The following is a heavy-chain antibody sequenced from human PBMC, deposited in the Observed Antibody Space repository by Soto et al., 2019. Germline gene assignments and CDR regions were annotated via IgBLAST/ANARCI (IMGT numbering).Heavy chain of an antibody. J-gene: IGHJ3*02. V-gene: IGHV3-23*01. D-gene: IGHD3-16*01. CDR3: AKGGYYSLFDI. CDR1: GFPFSSYA. CDR2: ISGSGGRT. Sequence: PGGSLRLSCVASGFPFSSYAMSWVRQTPGKGLGWVSGISGSGGRTYYVDSVKGRFTISRDNSNNTLSLQMHILRVEDTAVYFCAKGGYYSLFDIWGQGTVVTVSS.